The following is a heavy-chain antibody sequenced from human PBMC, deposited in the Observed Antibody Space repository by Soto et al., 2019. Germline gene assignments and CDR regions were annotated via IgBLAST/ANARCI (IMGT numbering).Heavy chain of an antibody. CDR2: IHTSGSP. V-gene: IGHV4-30-4*01. CDR3: ARGPTTEKVDS. CDR1: GASIYNGGYF. J-gene: IGHJ4*02. Sequence: VQLQESGPGLVRPSQTLCLTCSVSGASIYNGGYFWSWIRQSPGKGLEWLGHIHTSGSPYNNPSLKSRVTISADTSMNQFSLALTSVTAADTAMYYCARGPTTEKVDSCGQGILVTVSS.